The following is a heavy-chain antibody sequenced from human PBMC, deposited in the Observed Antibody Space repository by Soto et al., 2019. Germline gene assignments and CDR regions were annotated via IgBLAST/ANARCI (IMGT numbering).Heavy chain of an antibody. CDR2: IWYDGSNK. CDR1: GFTFSSYG. V-gene: IGHV3-33*06. Sequence: QVQLVASGGGVVQPGRSLRLSCAASGFTFSSYGMHWVRQAPGKGLEWVAVIWYDGSNKYYADSVKGRFTISRDNSKNTLYLQMNSLRAEDTAVYYCAKHDSSGYYDSGEIDYWGQGTLVTVSS. CDR3: AKHDSSGYYDSGEIDY. J-gene: IGHJ4*02. D-gene: IGHD3-22*01.